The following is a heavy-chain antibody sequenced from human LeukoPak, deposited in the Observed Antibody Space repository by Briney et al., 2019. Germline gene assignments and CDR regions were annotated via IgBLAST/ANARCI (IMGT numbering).Heavy chain of an antibody. J-gene: IGHJ4*02. CDR1: GITFSSYG. Sequence: GGSLRLSCAASGITFSSYGMSWVRQAPGKGLEWVSSISSTGGTTYYADSVKGRFTISRDNSKNTLYLQMNSLRAEDTAVYYCAKDDPLDYWGQGTLVTVSS. CDR3: AKDDPLDY. CDR2: ISSTGGTT. V-gene: IGHV3-23*01.